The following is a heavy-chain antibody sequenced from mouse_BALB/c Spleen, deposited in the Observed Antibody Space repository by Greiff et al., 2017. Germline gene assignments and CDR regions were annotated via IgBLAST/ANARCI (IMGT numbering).Heavy chain of an antibody. CDR2: ISSGGSYT. CDR1: GFTFSSYT. CDR3: TRAYGNYYFDY. D-gene: IGHD2-1*01. J-gene: IGHJ2*01. Sequence: EVKLVASGGGLVKPGGSLKLSCAASGFTFSSYTMSWVRQTPEKRLEWVATISSGGSYTYYPDSVKGRFTISRDNAKNTLYLQMSSLKSEDTAMYYCTRAYGNYYFDYWGQGTTLTVSA. V-gene: IGHV5-6-4*01.